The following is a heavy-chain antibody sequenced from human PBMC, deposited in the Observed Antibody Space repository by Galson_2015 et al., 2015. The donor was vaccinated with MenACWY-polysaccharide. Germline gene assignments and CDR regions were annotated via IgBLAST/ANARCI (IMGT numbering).Heavy chain of an antibody. CDR1: GFIFSTYS. V-gene: IGHV3-48*02. J-gene: IGHJ4*02. CDR3: ARGEATLKVVYFDH. CDR2: IRSSGSTI. Sequence: SLRLSCAASGFIFSTYSMNWVRQAPGKGLEWASYIRSSGSTIHYADSVRGRFTISRDNAENSLYLQMNSLRDEDTAVYYCARGEATLKVVYFDHWGPGTLVTVSS. D-gene: IGHD1-1*01.